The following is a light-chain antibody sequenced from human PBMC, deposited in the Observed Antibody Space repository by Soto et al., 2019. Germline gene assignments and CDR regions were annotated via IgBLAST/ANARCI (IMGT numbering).Light chain of an antibody. J-gene: IGKJ1*01. Sequence: DIQVTQSPSTLSASVGDRVIITCRASQGINTWLAWYQQKPGKAPKLIIYEASSLTSGVSARFSGGGSGTEFTLTISSLQPDDFATYYCQHYYSYSRAFGQGTKVEV. CDR1: QGINTW. CDR3: QHYYSYSRA. V-gene: IGKV1-5*01. CDR2: EAS.